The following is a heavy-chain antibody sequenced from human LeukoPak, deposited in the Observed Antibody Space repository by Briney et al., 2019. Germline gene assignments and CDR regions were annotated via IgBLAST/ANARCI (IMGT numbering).Heavy chain of an antibody. CDR3: AKDQRYGSGSSESLDY. Sequence: TGGSLRLSCTASGFIFSTSWMTWVRQAPGKGLEWVANINLDGSEKYYVDSVKGRFTISRDNSENMVYLQMNSLRADDTAVYYCAKDQRYGSGSSESLDYWGQGTLVTVSS. D-gene: IGHD3-10*01. J-gene: IGHJ4*02. CDR2: INLDGSEK. V-gene: IGHV3-7*03. CDR1: GFIFSTSW.